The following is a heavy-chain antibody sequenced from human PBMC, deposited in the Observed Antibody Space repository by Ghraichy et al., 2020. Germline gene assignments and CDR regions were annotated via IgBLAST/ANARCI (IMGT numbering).Heavy chain of an antibody. CDR3: VKLSSGYYYIGEFDY. J-gene: IGHJ4*02. CDR1: GLTFSSYA. D-gene: IGHD3-22*01. Sequence: GGSLRLSCAASGLTFSSYAMSWVRQAPGKGLEWVSVISDSGGSTYYADSVKGRFTISRDNSKNTLFLQMNSLRAEDTAIYYCVKLSSGYYYIGEFDYWGQGTLVTVSS. CDR2: ISDSGGST. V-gene: IGHV3-23*01.